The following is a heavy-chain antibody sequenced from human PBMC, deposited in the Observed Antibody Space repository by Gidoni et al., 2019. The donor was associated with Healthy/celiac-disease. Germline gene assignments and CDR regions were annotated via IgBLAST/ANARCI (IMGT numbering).Heavy chain of an antibody. Sequence: EVQLVESGGGLVQPGRSLRLSCAASAFPFYVYAMHWVRQAPGKGREWVSGISWNSGSIGYADSVKGRFTISRDNAKNSLYLQMNSLRDEDTALYYCAKDRKAVLLYWYFDLWGRGTLVTVSS. D-gene: IGHD3-10*01. CDR1: AFPFYVYA. CDR2: ISWNSGSI. CDR3: AKDRKAVLLYWYFDL. J-gene: IGHJ2*01. V-gene: IGHV3-9*01.